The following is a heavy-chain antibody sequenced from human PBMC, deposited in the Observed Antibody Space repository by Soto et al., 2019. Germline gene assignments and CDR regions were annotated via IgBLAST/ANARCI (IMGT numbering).Heavy chain of an antibody. J-gene: IGHJ3*02. CDR3: AIDYGDLDAFDI. Sequence: QVQLQQWGAGLLKPSETLSLTCAVYGGSFSGYSWSWIRQPPGKGLEWIGEINHSGSTNYNPSLKSGVTISVDTSKNQFSLKLSSVTAADTAVYYCAIDYGDLDAFDIWGQGTMVTVSS. D-gene: IGHD4-17*01. V-gene: IGHV4-34*01. CDR2: INHSGST. CDR1: GGSFSGYS.